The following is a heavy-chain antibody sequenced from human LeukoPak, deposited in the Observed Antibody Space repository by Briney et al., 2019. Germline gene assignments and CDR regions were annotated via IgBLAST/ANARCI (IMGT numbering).Heavy chain of an antibody. V-gene: IGHV4-39*07. D-gene: IGHD6-19*01. Sequence: SETLSLTCTVSGGSISSSSYYWGWIRQPPGKGLEWIGSIYYSGSTYYNPSLKSRVTISVDTSKNQFSLKLSSVTAADTAVYYCASLGIAVAAPFDYWGQGTLVTVSS. CDR1: GGSISSSSYY. CDR2: IYYSGST. J-gene: IGHJ4*02. CDR3: ASLGIAVAAPFDY.